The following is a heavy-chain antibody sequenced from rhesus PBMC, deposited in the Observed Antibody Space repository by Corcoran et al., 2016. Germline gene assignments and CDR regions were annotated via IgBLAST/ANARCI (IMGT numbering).Heavy chain of an antibody. Sequence: EVQLVESGGGVVQPGGSLRLSCAASGFTFDDYAMHWVRQAPGKGLEWVLVISESVCTISYPDSLKGRFTISRDNAKNSLFLQMNSLRAEDTAVYYCTRRGYCSGIYCSGSGYGLDSWGQGVVVTVSS. CDR3: TRRGYCSGIYCSGSGYGLDS. CDR2: ISESVCTI. V-gene: IGHV3-100*01. J-gene: IGHJ6*01. CDR1: GFTFDDYA. D-gene: IGHD2-27*01.